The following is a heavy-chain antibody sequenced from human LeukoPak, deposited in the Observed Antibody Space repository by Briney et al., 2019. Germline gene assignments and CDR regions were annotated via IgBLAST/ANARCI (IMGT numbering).Heavy chain of an antibody. CDR3: ASSEYYYDSSVVLPSVDY. J-gene: IGHJ4*02. Sequence: ASVKVSCTASGGTFSSYAISWVRQAPGQGLEWMGGIIPIFGTANYAQKFQGRVTITADESTSTAYMELSSLRSEDTAVYYCASSEYYYDSSVVLPSVDYWGQGTLVTVSS. V-gene: IGHV1-69*13. D-gene: IGHD3-22*01. CDR1: GGTFSSYA. CDR2: IIPIFGTA.